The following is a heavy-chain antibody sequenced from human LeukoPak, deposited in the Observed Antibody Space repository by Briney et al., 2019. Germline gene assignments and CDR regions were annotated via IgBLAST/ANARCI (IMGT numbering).Heavy chain of an antibody. J-gene: IGHJ4*02. D-gene: IGHD6-13*01. CDR2: ISGSGGST. V-gene: IGHV3-23*01. CDR3: TKDKSSSWYSHSDY. CDR1: GFTFSSYA. Sequence: PGGSLRLSCAASGFTFSSYAMSWVRQAPGKGLEWVSAISGSGGSTYYADSVKGRFTISRDNSKNTLYLQMNSLRAEDTAVYYCTKDKSSSWYSHSDYWGQGTLVTVSS.